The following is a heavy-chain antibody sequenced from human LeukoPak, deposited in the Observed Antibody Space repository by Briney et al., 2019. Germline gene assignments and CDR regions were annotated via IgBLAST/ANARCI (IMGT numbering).Heavy chain of an antibody. CDR1: GFTFSSYG. CDR3: AKDLLSIGPIDY. D-gene: IGHD5/OR15-5a*01. Sequence: PGRSPRLSCAASGFTFSSYGMHWVRQAPGKGLEWVAVISYDGSNKYYADSVKGRFTISRDNSKNTLYLQMNSLRAEDTAVYYCAKDLLSIGPIDYWGQGTLVTVSS. V-gene: IGHV3-30*18. CDR2: ISYDGSNK. J-gene: IGHJ4*02.